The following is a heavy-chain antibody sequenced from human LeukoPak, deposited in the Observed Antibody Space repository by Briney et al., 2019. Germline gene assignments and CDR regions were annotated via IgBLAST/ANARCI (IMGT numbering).Heavy chain of an antibody. V-gene: IGHV3-23*01. D-gene: IGHD5-18*01. CDR3: AKDPWIQLWLHPPFDY. CDR1: GFTFSSYA. Sequence: GGSLRLSCAASGFTFSSYAMSWVRQAPGKGLEWVSAISGGGGSTYYADSVKGRFTISRDNSKNTLYLQMNSLRAEDTAVYYCAKDPWIQLWLHPPFDYWGQGTLVTVSS. CDR2: ISGGGGST. J-gene: IGHJ4*02.